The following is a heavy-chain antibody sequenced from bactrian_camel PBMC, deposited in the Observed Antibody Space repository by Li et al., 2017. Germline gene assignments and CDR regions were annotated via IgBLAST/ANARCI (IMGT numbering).Heavy chain of an antibody. D-gene: IGHD4*01. CDR1: GFTFDGPS. J-gene: IGHJ4*01. Sequence: QLVESGGGSVQPGGSLRLSCTASGFTFDGPSMGWYRQAPGKGLEWVSSVYSDGTNSAYAQSVKGRYTVSRANAWNTVYLQMNNLTLEDTAMYHCAADGGRSRCYYTIYEGGIENGTYGLGTQVTVS. V-gene: IGHV3S6*01. CDR2: VYSDGTNS.